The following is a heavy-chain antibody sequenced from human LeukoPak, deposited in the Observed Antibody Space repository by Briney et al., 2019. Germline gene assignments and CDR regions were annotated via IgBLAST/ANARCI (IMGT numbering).Heavy chain of an antibody. J-gene: IGHJ4*02. CDR2: IRYDGNNK. CDR3: ARALQRWLQFLGGY. D-gene: IGHD5-24*01. V-gene: IGHV3-30*02. CDR1: GFTFSSFG. Sequence: GGSLRLSCAASGFTFSSFGMHWVRQAPGKGLEWVAFIRYDGNNKYYADSVKGRFTISRDNSKNTLYLQMNSLRAEDTAVYYCARALQRWLQFLGGYWGQGTLVTVSS.